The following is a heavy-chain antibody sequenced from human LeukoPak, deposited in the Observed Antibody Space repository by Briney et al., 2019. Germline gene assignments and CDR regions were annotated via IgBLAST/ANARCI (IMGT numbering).Heavy chain of an antibody. V-gene: IGHV6-1*01. CDR1: GDIVSNKSAA. J-gene: IGHJ2*01. CDR2: TYFMSEWSN. Sequence: SQTLSLTCAISGDIVSNKSAAWTWIRQSPSRGLEWLGRTYFMSEWSNTYAPSMTSRITINADTSKNQFSLQLNSVTPEDTAVYFCARAVAGGRYFDLWGRGTLVTVSS. CDR3: ARAVAGGRYFDL. D-gene: IGHD4-23*01.